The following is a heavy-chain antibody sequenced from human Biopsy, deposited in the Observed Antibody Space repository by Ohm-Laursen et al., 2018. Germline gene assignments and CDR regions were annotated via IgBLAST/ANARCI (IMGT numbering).Heavy chain of an antibody. J-gene: IGHJ6*02. V-gene: IGHV3-11*01. D-gene: IGHD4-23*01. CDR3: ARDTRWSPYHMDV. CDR2: ISSGGTTI. Sequence: SLRLSCAASGFPFSDYYIRWIRQAPGKGLEWVSYISSGGTTIYYADSVKGRFTISRDNAKNSLYLQMKSLRADDTAVYYCARDTRWSPYHMDVWGQGTTVTVSS. CDR1: GFPFSDYY.